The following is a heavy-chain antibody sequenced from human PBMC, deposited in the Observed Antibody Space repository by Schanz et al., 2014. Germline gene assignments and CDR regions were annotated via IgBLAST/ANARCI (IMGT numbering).Heavy chain of an antibody. J-gene: IGHJ4*02. CDR1: GFSVGNKY. CDR3: AKVRYSSGWRGDYFDE. CDR2: ISGSGGST. D-gene: IGHD6-25*01. Sequence: EVQVVESGGGLVQPGGSLRLSCAASGFSVGNKYMNWVRQAPGKGLEWVSAISGSGGSTYYADSVKGRFTISRDNSKNTLYLQMNSLRAEDTAVYYCAKVRYSSGWRGDYFDEWGQGTLVTVSS. V-gene: IGHV3-23*04.